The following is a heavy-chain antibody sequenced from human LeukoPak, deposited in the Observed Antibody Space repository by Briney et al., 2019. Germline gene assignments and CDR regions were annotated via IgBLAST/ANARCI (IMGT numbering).Heavy chain of an antibody. CDR3: VRDPSYGSSWYYYMDV. V-gene: IGHV3-48*04. D-gene: IGHD6-13*01. CDR2: ISSSSFKI. Sequence: GGSLRLSCAASGFTFSDYAMSWVRQAPGKGLEWVSYISSSSFKIGYADSVKGRFTISRDNSKNSLYLQMVSLRVEDTAVYYCVRDPSYGSSWYYYMDVWGKGTTVTVSS. J-gene: IGHJ6*03. CDR1: GFTFSDYA.